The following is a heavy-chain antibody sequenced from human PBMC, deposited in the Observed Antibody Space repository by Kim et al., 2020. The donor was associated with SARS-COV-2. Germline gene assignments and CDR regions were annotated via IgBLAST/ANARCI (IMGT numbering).Heavy chain of an antibody. D-gene: IGHD6-19*01. V-gene: IGHV1-8*01. Sequence: GYAQKFQGRVTMTRNTSISTAYMELSSLRSEDTAVYYCARGLSVAGRLDYWGQGTLVTVSS. CDR3: ARGLSVAGRLDY. J-gene: IGHJ4*02.